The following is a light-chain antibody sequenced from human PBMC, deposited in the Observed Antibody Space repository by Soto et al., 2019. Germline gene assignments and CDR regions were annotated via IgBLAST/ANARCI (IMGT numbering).Light chain of an antibody. CDR3: QSDDSSLSGSYV. CDR2: GNS. Sequence: QSVLTQPPSLSGAPGQRVTISCTGSSSNIGAGYDVHWYQQLPGTAPKLLIYGNSNRPSGVPDRFSGSKSGTSASLAITGLQAEDEADYYCQSDDSSLSGSYVFGTGTQLTVL. V-gene: IGLV1-40*01. CDR1: SSNIGAGYD. J-gene: IGLJ1*01.